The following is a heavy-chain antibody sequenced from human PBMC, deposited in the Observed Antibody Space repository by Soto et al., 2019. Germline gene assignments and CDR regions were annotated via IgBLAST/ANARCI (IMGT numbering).Heavy chain of an antibody. V-gene: IGHV1-69*02. CDR2: IIPILGIA. CDR1: GGTFSSYT. J-gene: IGHJ4*02. Sequence: ASVKVSCKASGGTFSSYTISWVRQAPGQGREWMGNIIPILGIANYAQKFQGRVTITADKSTSTAYMELSSLRSEDTAVYYCAIMTWVYGEHDYSGQGTLVTFSS. CDR3: AIMTWVYGEHDY. D-gene: IGHD4-17*01.